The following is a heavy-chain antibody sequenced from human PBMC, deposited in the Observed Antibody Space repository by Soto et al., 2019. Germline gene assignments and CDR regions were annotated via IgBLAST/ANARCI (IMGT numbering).Heavy chain of an antibody. D-gene: IGHD6-13*01. Sequence: EVHLSESGGGLVQPVESLRISCAASGFIFSDYAMTWVRQAPGRGLEWVSGISGSGESIYYADSVEGRFTISRDNSMNPLYLQMNSLRGEDTAVYYCARDRHGSDWYTYYFYTLAVWGQGTTVTVSS. V-gene: IGHV3-23*01. J-gene: IGHJ6*02. CDR2: ISGSGESI. CDR3: ARDRHGSDWYTYYFYTLAV. CDR1: GFIFSDYA.